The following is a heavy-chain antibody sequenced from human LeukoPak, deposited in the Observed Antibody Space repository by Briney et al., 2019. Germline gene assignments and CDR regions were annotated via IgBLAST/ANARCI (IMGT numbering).Heavy chain of an antibody. V-gene: IGHV3-23*01. CDR3: AKRGPDTERGKYFFDS. CDR1: GFTFSSYA. D-gene: IGHD4-23*01. J-gene: IGHJ4*02. CDR2: ITGSGGST. Sequence: GGSLRLSCAASGFTFSSYAMSWVRQAPGKGLEWVSAITGSGGSTYYADSVKGRFTISRDNSKNTLYLQMNSLRDDDTAVYYCAKRGPDTERGKYFFDSWGQGTLVTVSS.